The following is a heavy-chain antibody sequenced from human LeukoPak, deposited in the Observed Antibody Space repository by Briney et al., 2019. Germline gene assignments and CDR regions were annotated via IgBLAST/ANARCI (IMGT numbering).Heavy chain of an antibody. Sequence: SETLSLTCTVSGGSISSYYWSWIRQPPGKGLEWIGYIYYSGSTNYNPSLKSRVTISVDTSKNQFSLKLSSVTAADTAVYYCARLVPGSRTYYTAAHWGQGTLVTVSS. CDR3: ARLVPGSRTYYTAAH. CDR1: GGSISSYY. CDR2: IYYSGST. V-gene: IGHV4-59*01. D-gene: IGHD3-10*01. J-gene: IGHJ4*02.